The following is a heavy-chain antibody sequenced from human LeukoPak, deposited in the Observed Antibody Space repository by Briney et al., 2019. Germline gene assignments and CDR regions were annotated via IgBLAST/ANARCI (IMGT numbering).Heavy chain of an antibody. J-gene: IGHJ6*03. V-gene: IGHV1-2*02. CDR1: GYTFTGYY. CDR2: INPNSGGT. Sequence: ASVKVSCKASGYTFTGYYMHWVRQAPGQGLEWMGWINPNSGGTNYAQKFQGRVTMTRDTSISTAYMELSRLRSDDTAVYYCARVPLRFLEWLFPADYYYYMDVWGKGTTVTVSS. D-gene: IGHD3-3*01. CDR3: ARVPLRFLEWLFPADYYYYMDV.